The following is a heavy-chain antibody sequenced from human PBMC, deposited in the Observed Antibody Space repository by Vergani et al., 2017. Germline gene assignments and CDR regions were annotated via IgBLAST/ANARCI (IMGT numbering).Heavy chain of an antibody. Sequence: EVQLVQSGAEVKKPGESLKISCKGSGSSFTSYWIGWVRQMPGKGLEWMGIIYPGDSDTRYSPSFQGQVTISADKSSRPAYLQWSSLKASDTAMYYCAGGRIQLDCGVDPWGQGTLVTGSS. V-gene: IGHV5-51*01. CDR1: GSSFTSYW. CDR3: AGGRIQLDCGVDP. J-gene: IGHJ5*02. CDR2: IYPGDSDT. D-gene: IGHD5-18*01.